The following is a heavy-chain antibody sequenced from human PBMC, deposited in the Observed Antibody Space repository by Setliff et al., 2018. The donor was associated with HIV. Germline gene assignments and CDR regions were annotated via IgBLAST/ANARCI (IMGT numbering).Heavy chain of an antibody. V-gene: IGHV4-39*07. Sequence: SETLSLTCTVSGGSISSSNKYWGWIRQPPGKGLEWIGSIHYSGSTYYNPSLKSRITISVDTSNNQFSLHLSSVTVADTAVYYCARDGRHDRNRWYVTHQYFKYWGQGTLVTVSS. CDR2: IHYSGST. CDR3: ARDGRHDRNRWYVTHQYFKY. CDR1: GGSISSSNKY. J-gene: IGHJ1*01. D-gene: IGHD2-15*01.